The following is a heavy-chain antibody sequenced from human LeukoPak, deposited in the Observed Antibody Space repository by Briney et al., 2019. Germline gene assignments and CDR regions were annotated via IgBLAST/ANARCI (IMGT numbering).Heavy chain of an antibody. J-gene: IGHJ4*02. CDR3: ARVKSVAGTAVAVDY. D-gene: IGHD6-19*01. CDR2: IYRSGGT. V-gene: IGHV4-4*02. CDR1: GGSISSSNW. Sequence: SETLSLTCAVSGGSISSSNWWNWVRQPPGKGLEWIGEIYRSGGTSYNPSLKSRVTISVDKSKNQFSLKLSSVTAADTAVYYCARVKSVAGTAVAVDYWGQGTLVTVSS.